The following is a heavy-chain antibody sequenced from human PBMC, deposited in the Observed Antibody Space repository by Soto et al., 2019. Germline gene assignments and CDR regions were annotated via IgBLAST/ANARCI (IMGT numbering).Heavy chain of an antibody. CDR3: ARDSKVANNWFDP. CDR2: IWYDGSNK. Sequence: QVQLVESGGGVVQPGRSLRLSCAASGFTFSSCGMHWVRQAPGKGLEWVAVIWYDGSNKYYADSVKGRFTISRDNSKNTLYLQMNSLRAEDTAVYYCARDSKVANNWFDPWGQGTLVTVSS. J-gene: IGHJ5*02. CDR1: GFTFSSCG. V-gene: IGHV3-33*01. D-gene: IGHD2-15*01.